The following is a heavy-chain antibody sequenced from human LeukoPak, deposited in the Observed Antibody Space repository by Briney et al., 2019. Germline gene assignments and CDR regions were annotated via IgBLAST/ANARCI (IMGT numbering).Heavy chain of an antibody. CDR2: IRNKDNNDNT. CDR3: ARAGDYYSTGDT. CDR1: GFTLSDHY. V-gene: IGHV3-72*01. Sequence: GGSLRLPCAASGFTLSDHYMAWVRQAPGKGLEWVARIRNKDNNDNTEYAASVKGRFTISRDDSKNSLYLQMNDLRTEDTAVYYCARAGDYYSTGDTWGQGTLVTVSS. D-gene: IGHD3-22*01. J-gene: IGHJ5*02.